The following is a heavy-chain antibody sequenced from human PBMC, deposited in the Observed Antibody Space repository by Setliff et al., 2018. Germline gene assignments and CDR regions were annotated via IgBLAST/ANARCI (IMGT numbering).Heavy chain of an antibody. CDR3: ARNYYDSSGYPLGALDI. Sequence: ASVKVSCKASGYTFTSYDINWVRQATGQGLEWMGWMNPNSGNTGYAQKFQGRVTMTRNTSISTAYMELSSLRSEDTAVYYCARNYYDSSGYPLGALDIWGQGTMVTVSS. D-gene: IGHD3-22*01. J-gene: IGHJ3*02. CDR1: GYTFTSYD. V-gene: IGHV1-8*01. CDR2: MNPNSGNT.